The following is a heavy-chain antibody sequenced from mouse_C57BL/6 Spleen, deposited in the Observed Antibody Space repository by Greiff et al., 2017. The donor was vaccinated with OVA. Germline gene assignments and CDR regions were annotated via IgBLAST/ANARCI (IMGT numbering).Heavy chain of an antibody. CDR2: IYPGDGDT. D-gene: IGHD2-1*01. V-gene: IGHV1-82*01. Sequence: VQLQQSGPELVKPGASVKISCKASGYAFSSSWMNWVKQRPGKGLEWIGRIYPGDGDTNYNGKFKGKATLTADKSSSTAYMQLSSLTSEDSAVYFCARDWGNYLAWFAYWGQGTLVTVSA. CDR1: GYAFSSSW. CDR3: ARDWGNYLAWFAY. J-gene: IGHJ3*01.